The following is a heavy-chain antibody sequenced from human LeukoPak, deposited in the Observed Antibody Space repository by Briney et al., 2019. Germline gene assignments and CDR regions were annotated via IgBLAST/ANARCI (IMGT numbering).Heavy chain of an antibody. V-gene: IGHV4-34*01. Sequence: SETLSLTCAVYGGSFSGYYWSWIRQPPGKGLEWIGEINHSGSTNYNPSLKSRVTISVDTSKNQFSLKLSSVTAADTAVYYCARGLMVRGATYFDCWGQGTLVTVSS. J-gene: IGHJ4*02. D-gene: IGHD3-10*01. CDR2: INHSGST. CDR1: GGSFSGYY. CDR3: ARGLMVRGATYFDC.